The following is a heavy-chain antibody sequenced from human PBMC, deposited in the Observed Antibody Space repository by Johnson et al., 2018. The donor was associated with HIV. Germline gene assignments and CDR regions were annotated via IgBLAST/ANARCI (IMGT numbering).Heavy chain of an antibody. J-gene: IGHJ3*02. V-gene: IGHV3-30*02. CDR2: IRYDGSNK. CDR1: GFTFSSYG. D-gene: IGHD4-17*01. CDR3: AQEGPLTVTTVMDAFDI. Sequence: QVQLVESWGGVVQPGGSLRLSCAASGFTFSSYGMHWVRQAPGKGLEWVAFIRYDGSNKYYADSVKGRFTISRDNSKTTLYLQMNSLRAEDTAVSYCAQEGPLTVTTVMDAFDIWGQGTMVTVSS.